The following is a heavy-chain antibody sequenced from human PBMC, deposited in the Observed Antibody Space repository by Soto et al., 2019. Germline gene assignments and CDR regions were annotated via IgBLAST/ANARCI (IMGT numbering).Heavy chain of an antibody. CDR3: ARVRQGYYYYYVMDV. J-gene: IGHJ6*02. V-gene: IGHV4-30-4*02. Sequence: SETLSLTCTVSGGSISSGDYYWSWIRQPPGKGLEWIGYIYHSGSTYYNPSLKSRVTISVDTSKNQFSLKLSSVTAADTAVYYCARVRQGYYYYYVMDVWGQGTTVTVSS. D-gene: IGHD3-10*01. CDR2: IYHSGST. CDR1: GGSISSGDYY.